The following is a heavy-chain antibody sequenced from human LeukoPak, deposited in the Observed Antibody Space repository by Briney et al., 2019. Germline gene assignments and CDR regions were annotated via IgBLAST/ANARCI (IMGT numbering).Heavy chain of an antibody. CDR2: TNGATGNT. CDR1: GYTFTNYA. V-gene: IGHV1-3*02. Sequence: ASVKVSCKACGYTFTNYALHWVRQAPGQRLEWMGWTNGATGNTRFSQDFQGRLTITIDTSASTAYMELSSLRSEDTAVYYCARSPGGNARTWLDYWGQGTLVTVSS. J-gene: IGHJ4*02. D-gene: IGHD4-23*01. CDR3: ARSPGGNARTWLDY.